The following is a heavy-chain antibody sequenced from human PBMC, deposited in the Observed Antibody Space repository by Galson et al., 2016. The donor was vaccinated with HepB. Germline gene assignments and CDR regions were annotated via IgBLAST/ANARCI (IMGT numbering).Heavy chain of an antibody. CDR2: ISTGGTYA. J-gene: IGHJ4*02. CDR1: GFAFSDYY. V-gene: IGHV3-11*05. CDR3: ARARAGGYESYDY. Sequence: SLRLSCAASGFAFSDYYMNWIRQPPGKGLEWVSYISTGGTYAYYADSVNGRFTISRDNAKNSLYLQMDSLRAEDTALYYCARARAGGYESYDYWGQGTLVTVSS. D-gene: IGHD5-12*01.